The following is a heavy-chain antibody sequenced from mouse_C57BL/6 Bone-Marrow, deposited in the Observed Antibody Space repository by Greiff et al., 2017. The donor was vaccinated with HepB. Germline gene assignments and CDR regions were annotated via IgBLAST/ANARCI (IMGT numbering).Heavy chain of an antibody. Sequence: VQLKESGGGLVQPGGSLSLSCAASGFTFTDYYMSWVRQPPGKALEWLGFIRNKANGYTTEYSASVKGRFTISRDNSQSILYLQMNALRAEDSATYYCARGITTVVYYYAMDYWGQGTSVTVSS. CDR3: ARGITTVVYYYAMDY. D-gene: IGHD1-1*01. V-gene: IGHV7-3*01. CDR2: IRNKANGYTT. CDR1: GFTFTDYY. J-gene: IGHJ4*01.